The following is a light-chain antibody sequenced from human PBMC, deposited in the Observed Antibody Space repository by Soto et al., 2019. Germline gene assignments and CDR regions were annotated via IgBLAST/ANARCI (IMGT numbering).Light chain of an antibody. Sequence: DIQMTPSPSSLSASVGDRVTIPCRASQSISSYLNWYQQKPGKAPKLLIYAASSLQSGVPSRFSGSGSGTDFTLTISSLQPEDFATYYCQQSYSTPRTFGQGTKVDIK. J-gene: IGKJ1*01. CDR3: QQSYSTPRT. V-gene: IGKV1-39*01. CDR1: QSISSY. CDR2: AAS.